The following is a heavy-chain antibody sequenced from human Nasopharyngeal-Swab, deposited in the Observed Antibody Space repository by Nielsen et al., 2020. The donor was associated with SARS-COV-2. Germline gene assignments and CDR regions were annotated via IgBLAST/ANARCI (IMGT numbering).Heavy chain of an antibody. CDR1: GFTFSSDW. V-gene: IGHV3-7*01. CDR3: ARHLTTRPFDY. Sequence: GGSLRLSCAASGFTFSSDWMSWVRQAPGKGLEWVANIKQDGSEKYYVDSVKGRFTISRDNAKNSLYLQINSLRAEDTAVYYCARHLTTRPFDYWGQGTLVTVSS. J-gene: IGHJ4*02. CDR2: IKQDGSEK. D-gene: IGHD4/OR15-4a*01.